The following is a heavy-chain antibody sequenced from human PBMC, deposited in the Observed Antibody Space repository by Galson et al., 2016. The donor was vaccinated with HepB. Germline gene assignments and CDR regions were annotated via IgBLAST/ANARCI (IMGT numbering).Heavy chain of an antibody. CDR1: GGTLSSYD. CDR3: ARDGIVVVGLDAFDI. V-gene: IGHV1-69*06. J-gene: IGHJ3*02. Sequence: SVKVSCKASGGTLSSYDISWVRQAPGQGLEWMGGIIPIYDTANYAQKFQGRVTITADKSTSTVYMGLSSLTSEDTAVCYCARDGIVVVGLDAFDIWGQGTVVTVSS. CDR2: IIPIYDTA. D-gene: IGHD3-22*01.